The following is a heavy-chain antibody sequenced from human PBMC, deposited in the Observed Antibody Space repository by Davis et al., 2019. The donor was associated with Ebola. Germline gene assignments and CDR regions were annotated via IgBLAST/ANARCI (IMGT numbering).Heavy chain of an antibody. CDR1: GGSISSSSYY. CDR3: AREGDFYMSVEY. V-gene: IGHV4-39*02. CDR2: IYYSGST. J-gene: IGHJ4*02. D-gene: IGHD2/OR15-2a*01. Sequence: MPSETLSLTCTVSGGSISSSSYYWGWIRQPPGKGLEWIGSIYYSGSTYYNPSLKSRVTISVDTSKNQFSLKLSSVTAADTAVYYCAREGDFYMSVEYWGQGILVTVSP.